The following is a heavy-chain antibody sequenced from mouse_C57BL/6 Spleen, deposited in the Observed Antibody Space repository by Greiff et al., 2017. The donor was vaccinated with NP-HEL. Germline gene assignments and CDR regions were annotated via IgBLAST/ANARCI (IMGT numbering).Heavy chain of an antibody. CDR1: GYTFTDYY. J-gene: IGHJ4*01. CDR3: AGYDYDVAMDY. V-gene: IGHV1-26*01. CDR2: INPNNGGT. Sequence: EVQLQQSGPELVKPGASVKISCKASGYTFTDYYMNWVKQSHGKSLEWIGDINPNNGGTSYNQKFKGKATLTVDKSPSTAYMELRSLTSEDSAVYYCAGYDYDVAMDYWGQGTSVTVSS. D-gene: IGHD2-4*01.